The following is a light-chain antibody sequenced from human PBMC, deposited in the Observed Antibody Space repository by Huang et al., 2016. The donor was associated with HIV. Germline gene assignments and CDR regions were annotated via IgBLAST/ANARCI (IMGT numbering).Light chain of an antibody. CDR2: DAS. Sequence: DIQMTQSPSSLSTFIGDKVTITCQASQDIGNYQNWYQQRPGKAPKLLIYDASSLETGVTSRFSGGGSGTTFTFTITNLRPEDVATYYCQQYDGLPYTFGQGTRIEI. CDR1: QDIGNY. CDR3: QQYDGLPYT. V-gene: IGKV1-33*01. J-gene: IGKJ2*01.